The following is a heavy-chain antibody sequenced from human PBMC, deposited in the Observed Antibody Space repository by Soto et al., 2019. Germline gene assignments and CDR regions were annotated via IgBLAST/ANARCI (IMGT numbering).Heavy chain of an antibody. CDR1: GFTFSNAW. Sequence: EVQLVESGGGLVKPGGSLRLSCAASGFTFSNAWMNWVRQAPGKGLEWVGSIKSKTDGGTTDYAAPVKGRFTISRDDSENTLYVQMNSPKTEDTAVYYCTTFSRWSYYYCYGMDVWGQGTTVTVSS. V-gene: IGHV3-15*07. D-gene: IGHD6-13*01. CDR2: IKSKTDGGTT. CDR3: TTFSRWSYYYCYGMDV. J-gene: IGHJ6*02.